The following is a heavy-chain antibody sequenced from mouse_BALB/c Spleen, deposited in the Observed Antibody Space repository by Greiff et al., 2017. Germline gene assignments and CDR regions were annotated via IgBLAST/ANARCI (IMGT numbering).Heavy chain of an antibody. V-gene: IGHV5-6*02. Sequence: DVKLVESGGDLVKPGGSLKLSCAASGFTFSSYGMSWVRQTPDKRLEWVATISSGGSYTYYPDSVKGRFTISRDNAKNTLYLQMSSLKSEDTAMYYCASSTVAYWGQGTLVTVSA. D-gene: IGHD4-1*02. J-gene: IGHJ3*01. CDR3: ASSTVAY. CDR1: GFTFSSYG. CDR2: ISSGGSYT.